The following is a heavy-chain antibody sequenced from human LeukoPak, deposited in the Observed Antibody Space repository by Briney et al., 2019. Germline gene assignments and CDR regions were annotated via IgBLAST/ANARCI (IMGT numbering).Heavy chain of an antibody. Sequence: GGPLRLSCAASGFTFSNYWMSWVRQAPGKGLEWAANINQDGSEKYYVDSVKGRFTLSRDNARSSLYLQMNSLRVEDTAVYYCARVQGSSGPGIFEYWGQGTLVPVSS. CDR1: GFTFSNYW. J-gene: IGHJ4*02. CDR3: ARVQGSSGPGIFEY. D-gene: IGHD6-19*01. V-gene: IGHV3-7*01. CDR2: INQDGSEK.